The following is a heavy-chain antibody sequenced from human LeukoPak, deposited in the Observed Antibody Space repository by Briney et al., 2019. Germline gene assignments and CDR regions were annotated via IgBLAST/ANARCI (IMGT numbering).Heavy chain of an antibody. CDR2: IRYDESLK. Sequence: GGSLRLSCATSGFIFSTYGMHWVRQAPGKGLEWVAYIRYDESLKFYADSVKGRFTISRDNSRDTLYLQMTSLRGEDTAVYYCGAVWFGLNPSYWGQGTPVTVSS. D-gene: IGHD3-10*01. CDR3: GAVWFGLNPSY. J-gene: IGHJ4*02. V-gene: IGHV3-30*02. CDR1: GFIFSTYG.